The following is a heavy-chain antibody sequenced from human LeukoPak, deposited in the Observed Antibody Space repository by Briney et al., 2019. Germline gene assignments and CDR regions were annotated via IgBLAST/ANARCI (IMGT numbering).Heavy chain of an antibody. Sequence: GGSLRLSCAASGFTFSSYAMSWVRQAPGKGLEWVSAISGSGGSTYYADSVKGRFTISRDNSKNTLYLQMNSLRAEDTAVYYCAKDWSYYYGSGSHPGEEKRFDPWGQGTLVTVSS. CDR2: ISGSGGST. CDR3: AKDWSYYYGSGSHPGEEKRFDP. V-gene: IGHV3-23*01. D-gene: IGHD3-10*01. J-gene: IGHJ5*02. CDR1: GFTFSSYA.